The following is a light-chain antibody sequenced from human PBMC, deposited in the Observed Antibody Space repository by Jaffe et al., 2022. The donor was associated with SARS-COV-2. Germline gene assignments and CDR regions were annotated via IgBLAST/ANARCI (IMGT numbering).Light chain of an antibody. CDR2: KAS. Sequence: DIQMTQSPSTLSASVGDRVTITCRASQSINTWLAWFQQKPGKAPKLLMYKASSLESGVPSRFSGSGSGTEFTLTISSLQPDDFATYFCQQYNTYWTFGQGTKVEIK. V-gene: IGKV1-5*03. CDR1: QSINTW. CDR3: QQYNTYWT. J-gene: IGKJ1*01.